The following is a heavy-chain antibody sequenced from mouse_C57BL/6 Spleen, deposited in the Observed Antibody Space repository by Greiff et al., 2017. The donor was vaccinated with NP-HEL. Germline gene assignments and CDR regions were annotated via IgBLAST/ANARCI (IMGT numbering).Heavy chain of an antibody. J-gene: IGHJ3*01. CDR1: GYTFTSYW. CDR2: IDPSDSYT. CDR3: ARCPNYYSNSAWFAY. V-gene: IGHV1-69*01. D-gene: IGHD2-5*01. Sequence: QVQLQQPGAELVMPGASVKLSCKASGYTFTSYWMHWVKQRPGQGLEWIGEIDPSDSYTNYNQKFKGKSTLTVDKSSSTAYMQLSSLTSEDSAVYYCARCPNYYSNSAWFAYWGQGTLVTVSA.